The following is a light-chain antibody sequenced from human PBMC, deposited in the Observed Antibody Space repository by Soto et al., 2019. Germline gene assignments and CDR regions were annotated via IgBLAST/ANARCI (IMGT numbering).Light chain of an antibody. CDR1: SSDVGGYNY. V-gene: IGLV2-8*01. CDR2: EVS. CDR3: SSYAGSAHVV. J-gene: IGLJ2*01. Sequence: QSVLTQPTSASGSPGQSVTISCTGTSSDVGGYNYVSWYQQHPGKAPKLMIYEVSKRPSGVPDRFSGSKSGNTASLTVSGLQAEDEADYYCSSYAGSAHVVFGGGTKLTVL.